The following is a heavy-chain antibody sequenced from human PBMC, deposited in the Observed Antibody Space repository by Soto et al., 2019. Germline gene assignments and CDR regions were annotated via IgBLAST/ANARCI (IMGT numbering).Heavy chain of an antibody. D-gene: IGHD3-22*01. Sequence: QVQLQESGPGLVTPSQTLSLTCSVSGDAISSGGYYWHWIRQAPGRGLEWMGYIYYTGKTYYNPSLRSRLDISVDTSKNEVSLNLGSVTAADTAIYYCARGRNYYDAAGYGAFDMWGQGTMVSVSS. J-gene: IGHJ3*02. CDR2: IYYTGKT. CDR1: GDAISSGGYY. V-gene: IGHV4-31*03. CDR3: ARGRNYYDAAGYGAFDM.